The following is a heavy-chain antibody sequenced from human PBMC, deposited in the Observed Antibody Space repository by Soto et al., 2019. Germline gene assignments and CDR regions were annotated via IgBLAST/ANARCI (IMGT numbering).Heavy chain of an antibody. CDR2: INAGNGNT. CDR1: GYTFTSYA. CDR3: ARPLRFLSRFDP. Sequence: ASVKVSCKDSGYTFTSYAMHWVRQAPGQRLEWMGWINAGNGNTKYSQKFQGRVTITRDTSASTAYMELSSLRSEDTAVYYCARPLRFLSRFDPWGQGTLVTVSS. J-gene: IGHJ5*02. V-gene: IGHV1-3*01. D-gene: IGHD3-3*01.